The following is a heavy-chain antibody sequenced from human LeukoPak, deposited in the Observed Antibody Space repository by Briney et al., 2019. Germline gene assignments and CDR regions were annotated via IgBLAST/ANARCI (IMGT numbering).Heavy chain of an antibody. J-gene: IGHJ4*02. Sequence: GGSLRLSCATSGFTFVDYDLSWVRRAPGKGLEWLCAINYNGAITDYADSVKGRFTISRDNANNSLYLRMDSLRAEDTALYYCASDRLGPSFSVSHFDLWGQGTLVTVSS. CDR2: INYNGAIT. D-gene: IGHD3-3*02. CDR1: GFTFVDYD. CDR3: ASDRLGPSFSVSHFDL. V-gene: IGHV3-20*04.